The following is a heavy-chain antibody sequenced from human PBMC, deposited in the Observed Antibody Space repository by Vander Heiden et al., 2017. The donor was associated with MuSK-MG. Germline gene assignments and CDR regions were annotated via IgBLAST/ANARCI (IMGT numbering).Heavy chain of an antibody. Sequence: QVQLVESGGGVVQPGRSLRLYCAASGFTFSSYGMHWVRQAPGKGLDWVAVISYDGSNKYYADSVKGRFTISRDNSKNTLYLQMNSLRAEDTAVYYCAKGSYYDILTGSDIDYWGQGTLVTVSS. CDR2: ISYDGSNK. J-gene: IGHJ4*02. V-gene: IGHV3-30*18. D-gene: IGHD3-9*01. CDR3: AKGSYYDILTGSDIDY. CDR1: GFTFSSYG.